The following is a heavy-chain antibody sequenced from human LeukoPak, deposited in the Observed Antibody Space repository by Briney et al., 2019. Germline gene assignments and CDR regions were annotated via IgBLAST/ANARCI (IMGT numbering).Heavy chain of an antibody. CDR3: ASAREWLRFFDY. Sequence: SETLSLTCTVSGGSISSSSYYWGWIRQPPGKGLEWIGYIYYSGSTNYNPSLKSRVTISVDTSKNQFSLKLSSVTAADTAMYYCASAREWLRFFDYWGQGTLVTVSS. D-gene: IGHD5-12*01. CDR1: GGSISSSSYY. J-gene: IGHJ4*02. CDR2: IYYSGST. V-gene: IGHV4-61*05.